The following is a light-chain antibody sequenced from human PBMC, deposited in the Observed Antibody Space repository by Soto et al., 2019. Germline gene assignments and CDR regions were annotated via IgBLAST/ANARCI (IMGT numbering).Light chain of an antibody. V-gene: IGKV1-9*01. Sequence: DIQLTQSPSFLSASVGDRVTITCRASQDISSYLAWFQQKPGRAPKLLVYAASTLQGGVPSRFSGSGSGTDFTLTISCLQPEDFATYYCQQRSNRPPITFGQGTRLEIK. CDR1: QDISSY. CDR3: QQRSNRPPIT. CDR2: AAS. J-gene: IGKJ5*01.